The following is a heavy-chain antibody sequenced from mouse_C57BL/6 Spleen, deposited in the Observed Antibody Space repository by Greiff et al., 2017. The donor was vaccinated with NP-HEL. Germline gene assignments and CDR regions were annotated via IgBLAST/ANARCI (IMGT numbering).Heavy chain of an antibody. J-gene: IGHJ3*01. V-gene: IGHV14-4*01. CDR2: IDPENGDT. Sequence: EVQLQESGAELVRPGASVKLSCTASGFNIKDDYMHWVKQRPEQGLEWIGWIDPENGDTEYASKFQGKATITADTSSNTAYLQLSSLTSEDTAVYYCTWGRDYGNYVDAYWGQGTLVTVSA. D-gene: IGHD2-1*01. CDR3: TWGRDYGNYVDAY. CDR1: GFNIKDDY.